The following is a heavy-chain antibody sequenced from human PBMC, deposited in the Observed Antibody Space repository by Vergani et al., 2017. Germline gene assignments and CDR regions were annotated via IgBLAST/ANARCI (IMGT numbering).Heavy chain of an antibody. V-gene: IGHV4-61*02. J-gene: IGHJ4*02. D-gene: IGHD2/OR15-2a*01. CDR2: IDSSGTT. Sequence: QVQLQESGPGLVKPSQTLSLTCAVSGGSMTSLKTYWNWIRQTAGKGLEWVGRIDSSGTTMYNPSLKSRITMSVDTSKNEFSLRMTSVTAADSALYFCARQGGLRIPTFYFDHCGQGVLITVSS. CDR1: GGSMTSLKTY. CDR3: ARQGGLRIPTFYFDH.